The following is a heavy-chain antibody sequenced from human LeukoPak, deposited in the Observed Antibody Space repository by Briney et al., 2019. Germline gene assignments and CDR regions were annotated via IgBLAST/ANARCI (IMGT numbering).Heavy chain of an antibody. J-gene: IGHJ5*02. CDR2: INHSGST. CDR1: GGSFSGYY. D-gene: IGHD2-2*01. Sequence: SETLSLTCAVYGGSFSGYYWSWIRHPPGKGLEWIGEINHSGSTNYNPSLKSRVTISVDTSKNQFSLKLSSVTAADTAVYYCARGGAYQLLFNPRWFDPWGQGTLVTVSS. V-gene: IGHV4-34*01. CDR3: ARGGAYQLLFNPRWFDP.